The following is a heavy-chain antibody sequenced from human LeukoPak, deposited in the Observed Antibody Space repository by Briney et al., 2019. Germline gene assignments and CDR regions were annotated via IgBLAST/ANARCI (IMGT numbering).Heavy chain of an antibody. CDR2: IHCSGVT. J-gene: IGHJ4*02. V-gene: IGHV4-39*01. Sequence: SETLSLTCTVSGGSISSSSFFWGWIRQPPGQGLEWIAAIHCSGVTHYKPSLKSRVTISADTSRNQFSLKLNSVTATDTAVYYCARLGHCSGGGSCHHDYWGQGTLVTVSS. D-gene: IGHD2-15*01. CDR1: GGSISSSSFF. CDR3: ARLGHCSGGGSCHHDY.